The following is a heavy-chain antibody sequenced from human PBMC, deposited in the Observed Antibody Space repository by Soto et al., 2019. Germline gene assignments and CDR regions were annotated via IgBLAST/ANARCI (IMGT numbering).Heavy chain of an antibody. CDR3: ASDSHAVDLGY. Sequence: GGSLRLSCAASGFSFSDSYMSWIRQAPGKGLEWVSYISRGGSVIYYADSVKGRFTISRDDAKNSLYLQMNSLRAEDTAIYYCASDSHAVDLGYWGQGTLVTVSS. CDR1: GFSFSDSY. D-gene: IGHD3-10*01. CDR2: ISRGGSVI. J-gene: IGHJ4*02. V-gene: IGHV3-11*01.